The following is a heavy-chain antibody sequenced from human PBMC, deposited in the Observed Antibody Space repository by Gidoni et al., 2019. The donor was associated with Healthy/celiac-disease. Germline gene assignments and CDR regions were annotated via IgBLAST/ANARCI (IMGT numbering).Heavy chain of an antibody. J-gene: IGHJ3*02. Sequence: EVQLLESGGGLVQPGGSLRLCGAAYGFTVRSYAMSWVRQAPGKGLEWVSAISGIGGSTYYADSVKGRFTISRDNSKNTLYLQMNSLRAEDTAVYYCAKDHRRDSSGYYMGAFDIWGQGTMVTVSS. CDR3: AKDHRRDSSGYYMGAFDI. CDR2: ISGIGGST. V-gene: IGHV3-23*01. D-gene: IGHD3-22*01. CDR1: GFTVRSYA.